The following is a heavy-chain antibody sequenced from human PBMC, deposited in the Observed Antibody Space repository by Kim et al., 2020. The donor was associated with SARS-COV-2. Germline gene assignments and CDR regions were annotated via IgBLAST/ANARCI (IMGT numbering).Heavy chain of an antibody. CDR3: ARNEGYDSSGYTNDY. D-gene: IGHD3-22*01. Sequence: AQKFQGRVTITADESTSTAYMELSSLRSEDTAVYYCARNEGYDSSGYTNDYWGQGTLVTVSS. V-gene: IGHV1-69*01. J-gene: IGHJ4*02.